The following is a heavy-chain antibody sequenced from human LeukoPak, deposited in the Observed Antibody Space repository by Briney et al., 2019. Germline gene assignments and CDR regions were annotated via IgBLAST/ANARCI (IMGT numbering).Heavy chain of an antibody. CDR3: ARFSSIAAAFDY. V-gene: IGHV4-39*07. J-gene: IGHJ4*02. D-gene: IGHD6-13*01. CDR2: IYTSGST. CDR1: GGSISSSSYY. Sequence: SETLSLTCTVSGGSISSSSYYWGWIRQPPGKGLEWIGRIYTSGSTNYNPSLKSRVTMSVDTSKNQFSLKLSSVTAADTAVYYCARFSSIAAAFDYWGLGTLVTVSS.